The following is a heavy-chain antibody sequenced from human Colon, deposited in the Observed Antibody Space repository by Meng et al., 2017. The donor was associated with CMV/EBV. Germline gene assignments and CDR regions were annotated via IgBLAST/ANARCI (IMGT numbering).Heavy chain of an antibody. Sequence: GGSLRLSCAASGFNFNIYAMNWVRQTPGKGLEWISYISSSGKTTYYADSLKGRFTISRANAKTSLYLQINSLRVEDTAVFYCARDRRFASSWYPKYGMDVWGQGTTVTVSS. V-gene: IGHV3-48*03. CDR1: GFNFNIYA. D-gene: IGHD6-13*01. CDR3: ARDRRFASSWYPKYGMDV. CDR2: ISSSGKTT. J-gene: IGHJ6*02.